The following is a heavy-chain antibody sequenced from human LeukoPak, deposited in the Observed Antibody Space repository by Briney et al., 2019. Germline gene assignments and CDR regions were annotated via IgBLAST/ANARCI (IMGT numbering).Heavy chain of an antibody. Sequence: GGSLRLSCAASGFTFDDYGMTWVRQAPGKGLEWVSSINWNGGSTGYADSVKGRFTISRDNAKNSLYLQMNSLRAEDTALYYCAREGISIFGVLTYYFDCWGQGTLVTVSS. CDR1: GFTFDDYG. CDR3: AREGISIFGVLTYYFDC. V-gene: IGHV3-20*04. D-gene: IGHD3-3*01. J-gene: IGHJ4*02. CDR2: INWNGGST.